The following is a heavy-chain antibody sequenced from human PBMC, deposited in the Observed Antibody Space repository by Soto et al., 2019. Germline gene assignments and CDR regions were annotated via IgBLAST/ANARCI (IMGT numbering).Heavy chain of an antibody. Sequence: TLSLTCTVSGGSVSSGSYQWTWIRQPPGKGLEWIGYIHVSGSTNDNPSLKGRVTMSIDTSKNQFSLKLSSVTAADTAVYYCARDGHGMDVWGQGTKVTVSS. J-gene: IGHJ6*02. CDR1: GGSVSSGSYQ. CDR3: ARDGHGMDV. CDR2: IHVSGST. V-gene: IGHV4-61*01.